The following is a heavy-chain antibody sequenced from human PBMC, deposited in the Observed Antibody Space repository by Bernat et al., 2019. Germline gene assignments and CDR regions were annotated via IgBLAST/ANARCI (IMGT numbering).Heavy chain of an antibody. CDR3: ARAPSAYYVDV. Sequence: QVQLVESGGGVVQPGRSLRLSCAASGFTFSSYGMHWVRQAPGKGLEWVAVIWYDGSNKYYADPVKGRFTISRDNSKNTLYLQMNSLRAEDTAVYYCARAPSAYYVDVWGKGTTVTVSS. J-gene: IGHJ6*03. CDR1: GFTFSSYG. CDR2: IWYDGSNK. V-gene: IGHV3-33*01.